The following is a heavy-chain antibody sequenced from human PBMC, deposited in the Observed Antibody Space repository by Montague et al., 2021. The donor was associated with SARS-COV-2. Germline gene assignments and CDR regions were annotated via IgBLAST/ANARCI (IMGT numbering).Heavy chain of an antibody. D-gene: IGHD2-21*02. J-gene: IGHJ4*02. Sequence: SVKVSCKVSGYTLSEVSMHWVRQAPGKGLEWMGGFDPEDGETIYAQKFQGGVTMTEDTSTDTAYMELSSLRSEDSGVYYCATSRWSLLPEYWGQGTLVTVSS. V-gene: IGHV1-24*01. CDR2: FDPEDGET. CDR3: ATSRWSLLPEY. CDR1: GYTLSEVS.